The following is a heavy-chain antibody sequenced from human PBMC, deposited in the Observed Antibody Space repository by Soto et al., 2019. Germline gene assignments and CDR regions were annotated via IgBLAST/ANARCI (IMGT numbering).Heavy chain of an antibody. V-gene: IGHV3-23*01. J-gene: IGHJ4*02. CDR3: GAHYGDYARFDY. D-gene: IGHD4-17*01. Sequence: EVQLLESGGGFVQPGGSLRLSCAASGFTFSSYAMSWVRQAPGKGLEWVSAISGSGDSTYYADSVKGRFTISRDNSKNTLYLQMNSLRAEDTAVYYCGAHYGDYARFDYWGQGTLVTVSS. CDR2: ISGSGDST. CDR1: GFTFSSYA.